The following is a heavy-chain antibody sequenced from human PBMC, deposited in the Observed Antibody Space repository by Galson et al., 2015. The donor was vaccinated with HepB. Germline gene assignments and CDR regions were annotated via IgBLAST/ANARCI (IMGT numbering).Heavy chain of an antibody. V-gene: IGHV4-30-2*01. CDR2: IYHSGST. J-gene: IGHJ4*02. CDR1: GGSISSGGYS. D-gene: IGHD4-17*01. Sequence: TLSLTCAVSGGSISSGGYSWSWIRQPPGKGLEWIGYIYHSGSTYYNPSLKSRVTISVDRSKNQFSLKLSSVTAADTAVYYCASGVGGDYVYSFDYWGQGTLVTVSS. CDR3: ASGVGGDYVYSFDY.